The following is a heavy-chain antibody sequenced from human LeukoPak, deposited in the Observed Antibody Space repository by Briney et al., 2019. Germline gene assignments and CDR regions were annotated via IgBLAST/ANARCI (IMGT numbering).Heavy chain of an antibody. CDR3: ARGRITMIVVVKNAFDI. J-gene: IGHJ3*02. CDR2: IYYSGST. CDR1: GGSISSSSYY. D-gene: IGHD3-22*01. V-gene: IGHV4-39*07. Sequence: SETLSLTCTVSGGSISSSSYYWGWIRQPPGKGLEWIGSIYYSGSTYYNPSLKSRVTISVDTSKNQFSLKLSSVTAADTAVYYCARGRITMIVVVKNAFDIWGQGTMVTVSS.